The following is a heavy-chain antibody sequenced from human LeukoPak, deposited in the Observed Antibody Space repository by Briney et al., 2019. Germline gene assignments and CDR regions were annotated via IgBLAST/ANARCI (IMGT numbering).Heavy chain of an antibody. V-gene: IGHV4-31*03. D-gene: IGHD2-15*01. J-gene: IGHJ5*02. CDR2: IYYSGST. CDR1: GGSISSGGYD. CDR3: AREGRGYCSGGSCPRGFDP. Sequence: SQTLSLTCTVSGGSISSGGYDWSWIRQHPGKSLEWIGYIYYSGSTYYNPSLKSRVTISVDTSKNQFSLKLSSVTAADTAVYYCAREGRGYCSGGSCPRGFDPWGQGTLVTVSS.